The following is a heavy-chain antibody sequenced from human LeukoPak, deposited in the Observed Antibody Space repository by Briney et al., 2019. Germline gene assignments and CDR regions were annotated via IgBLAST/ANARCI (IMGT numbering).Heavy chain of an antibody. CDR2: ISGSGGST. CDR1: GFTFSSYA. J-gene: IGHJ4*02. V-gene: IGHV3-23*01. Sequence: GGSLRLSCAASGFTFSSYAMSWVRQAPGKGLEWVSAISGSGGSTYYADSVKGRFTISRDNSKNTLYPQMNSLRAEDTAVYYCAKDSMVRGLVDYWGQGTLVTVSS. D-gene: IGHD3-10*01. CDR3: AKDSMVRGLVDY.